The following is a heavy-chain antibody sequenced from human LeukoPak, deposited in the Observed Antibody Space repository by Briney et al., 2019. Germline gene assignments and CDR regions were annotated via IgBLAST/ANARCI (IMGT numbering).Heavy chain of an antibody. Sequence: PGGSLRLPCAASGFTFSSYGMHWVRQAPGKGLEWVAFIRYDGSNKYYADSVKGRFTISRDNSKNTLYLQMNSLRAEVTAVYYCAKDVRQEDTYYYDSSGYYFDYWGQGTLVTVSS. CDR2: IRYDGSNK. CDR1: GFTFSSYG. D-gene: IGHD3-22*01. J-gene: IGHJ4*02. CDR3: AKDVRQEDTYYYDSSGYYFDY. V-gene: IGHV3-30*02.